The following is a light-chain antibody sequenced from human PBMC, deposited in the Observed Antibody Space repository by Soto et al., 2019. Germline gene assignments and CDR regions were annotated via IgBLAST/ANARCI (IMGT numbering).Light chain of an antibody. CDR3: QQYGSSGT. Sequence: EIVLTQSPGPLSLSPGERATLSCRGSKSVSSSYLAWYQQKPGQAPRLLIYGASSRATGIPDMFSGSGSGTDFPLTISRLEPEYFAVYYCQQYGSSGTFGQGTKVDIK. V-gene: IGKV3-20*01. CDR2: GAS. CDR1: KSVSSSY. J-gene: IGKJ1*01.